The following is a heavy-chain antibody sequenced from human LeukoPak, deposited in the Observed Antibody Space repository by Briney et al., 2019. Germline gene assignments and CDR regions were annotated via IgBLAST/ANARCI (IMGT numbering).Heavy chain of an antibody. CDR1: GGSINSNNW. CDR3: ARTAKWLGTHSYYHNGMDV. V-gene: IGHV4-4*02. Sequence: SETLSLTCAVSGGSINSNNWWSWVRQPPGKGLERIGEIHHSGSTSYNPSPKSRVTISIDKSKNQFSLNLTSVTAADTAVYYCARTAKWLGTHSYYHNGMDVWGQGTTVTVSS. J-gene: IGHJ6*02. CDR2: IHHSGST. D-gene: IGHD6-19*01.